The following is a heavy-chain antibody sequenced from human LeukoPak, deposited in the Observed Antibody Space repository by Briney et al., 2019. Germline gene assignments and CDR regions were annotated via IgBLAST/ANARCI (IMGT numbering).Heavy chain of an antibody. J-gene: IGHJ6*03. D-gene: IGHD3-22*01. CDR1: GYSISSGYY. V-gene: IGHV4-38-2*02. CDR3: ARVGYSPYYYDSSGYQSPYYYYYYMDV. Sequence: PSETLSLTCTVSGYSISSGYYWGWIRQPPGKGLEWIGNIYHSGSTYYNPSLKSRVTLSLDTSKNQFSLKLSSVTAADTAVYYCARVGYSPYYYDSSGYQSPYYYYYYMDVWGKGTTVTISS. CDR2: IYHSGST.